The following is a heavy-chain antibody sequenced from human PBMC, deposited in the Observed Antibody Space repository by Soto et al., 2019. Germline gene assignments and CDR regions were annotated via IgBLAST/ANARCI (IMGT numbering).Heavy chain of an antibody. CDR3: ARVLYSGSYLRPEAFDI. Sequence: EVQLVESGGGLVQPGGSLRLSCAASGFTFSSYSMNWVRQAPGKGLEWVSYISSSSSTIYYADSVKGRFTISRDNAKNSLYLQMNSLRDEDTAVYYCARVLYSGSYLRPEAFDIWGQGTMVTVSS. J-gene: IGHJ3*02. D-gene: IGHD1-26*01. CDR1: GFTFSSYS. CDR2: ISSSSSTI. V-gene: IGHV3-48*02.